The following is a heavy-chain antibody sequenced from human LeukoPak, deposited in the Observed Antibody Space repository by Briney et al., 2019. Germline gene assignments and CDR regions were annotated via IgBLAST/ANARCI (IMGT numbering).Heavy chain of an antibody. CDR3: ARGTTDEYSYGRFDY. D-gene: IGHD5-18*01. J-gene: IGHJ4*02. V-gene: IGHV4-31*03. Sequence: PSQTLSLTCTVSGGSISSGGFYWSWIRQHPGKGLEWLGYIYYSGTTYYNPSLKSRVTFSVDTSKNQFSLKLNPVTAADTALYYCARGTTDEYSYGRFDYWGQGTLVTVSS. CDR1: GGSISSGGFY. CDR2: IYYSGTT.